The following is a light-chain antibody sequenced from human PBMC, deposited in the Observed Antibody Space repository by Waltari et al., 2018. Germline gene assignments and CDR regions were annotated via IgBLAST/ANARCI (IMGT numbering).Light chain of an antibody. CDR1: QDISNY. CDR2: DAS. J-gene: IGKJ2*01. V-gene: IGKV1-33*01. CDR3: QQYDNLPYT. Sequence: DIQMTQSPSSLSASVGDRVTITCQASQDISNYLNWYQQKPGKAPNLLLYDASNLETGVPPRFSGSGSGTDFTFTISSLQPEDIATYYCQQYDNLPYTFGQGTKLEIK.